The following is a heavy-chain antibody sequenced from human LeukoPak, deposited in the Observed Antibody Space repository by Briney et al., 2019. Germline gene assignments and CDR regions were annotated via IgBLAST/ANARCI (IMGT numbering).Heavy chain of an antibody. Sequence: SVKVSCKASGGTFSSYAISWVRQAPGQGLEWMGGIIPIFGTANYAQKFQGRVTITADESTSTAYMELSSLRSEDTAVYYCASRYDNLVAPFDCWGQGTLVTVSS. CDR2: IIPIFGTA. J-gene: IGHJ4*02. D-gene: IGHD3-22*01. CDR3: ASRYDNLVAPFDC. CDR1: GGTFSSYA. V-gene: IGHV1-69*13.